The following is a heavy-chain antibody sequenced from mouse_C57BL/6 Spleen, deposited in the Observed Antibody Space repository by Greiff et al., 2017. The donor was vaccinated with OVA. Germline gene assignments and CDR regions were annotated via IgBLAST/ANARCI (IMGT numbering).Heavy chain of an antibody. J-gene: IGHJ4*01. Sequence: EVKLVESGGGLVQPGGSLSLSCAASGFTFTDYYMSWVRQPPGKALEWLGFIRNKANGYTTEYSASVKGRFTISRDNSQSILYLQMNALRAEDSATYYCARYIAFQRDAMDYWGQGTSVTVSS. V-gene: IGHV7-3*01. CDR3: ARYIAFQRDAMDY. D-gene: IGHD1-1*01. CDR2: IRNKANGYTT. CDR1: GFTFTDYY.